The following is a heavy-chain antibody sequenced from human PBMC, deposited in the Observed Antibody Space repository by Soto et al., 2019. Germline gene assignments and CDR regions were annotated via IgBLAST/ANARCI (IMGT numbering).Heavy chain of an antibody. CDR2: ISAYNGNT. CDR1: GYTFTSYG. J-gene: IGHJ4*02. Sequence: ASVKVSCKASGYTFTSYGISWVRQAPGQGLEWMGWISAYNGNTNYAQKLQGRVTMTTDTSTSTAYMELRSLRSDVTAVYYCARDKVGFWTAGYWGQGTLVTVSS. CDR3: ARDKVGFWTAGY. D-gene: IGHD3-3*01. V-gene: IGHV1-18*01.